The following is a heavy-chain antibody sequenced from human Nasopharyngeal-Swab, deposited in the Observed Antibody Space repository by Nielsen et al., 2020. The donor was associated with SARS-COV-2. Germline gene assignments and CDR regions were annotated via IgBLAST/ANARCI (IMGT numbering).Heavy chain of an antibody. J-gene: IGHJ3*02. CDR2: IIPIFGTA. CDR3: ARGGWATMIVVVITGAFDI. D-gene: IGHD3-22*01. Sequence: SVKVSCKVSGYTLTELSMHWVRQAPGKGLEWMGGIIPIFGTANYAQKFQGRVTITADESTSTAYMELSSLRSEDTAVYYCARGGWATMIVVVITGAFDIWGQGTMVTVSS. V-gene: IGHV1-69*13. CDR1: GYTLTELS.